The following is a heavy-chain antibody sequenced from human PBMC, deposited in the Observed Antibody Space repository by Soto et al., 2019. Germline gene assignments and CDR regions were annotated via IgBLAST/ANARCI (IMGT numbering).Heavy chain of an antibody. J-gene: IGHJ5*02. CDR2: IREDGGEK. Sequence: EEQLVESGGGLVQPGGSLRLSCAASGLTFSSYWMTWVRQAPGKGLEWVANIREDGGEKNYEDSVKGRFTISRDNAKNSLYLQMNILRGEDTAVYYCARGEAIGDDPWGQATLVTVSS. CDR3: ARGEAIGDDP. CDR1: GLTFSSYW. V-gene: IGHV3-7*01. D-gene: IGHD3-10*01.